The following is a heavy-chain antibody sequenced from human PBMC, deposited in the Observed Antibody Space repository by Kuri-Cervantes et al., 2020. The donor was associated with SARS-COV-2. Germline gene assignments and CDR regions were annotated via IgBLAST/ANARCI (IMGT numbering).Heavy chain of an antibody. CDR3: AREKLAGYHYYYMDV. CDR2: IRYDGSNK. CDR1: GFTFSNYG. V-gene: IGHV3-30*02. Sequence: GESLKISCAASGFTFSNYGMHWVRQAPGKGLEWVAFIRYDGSNKYYADSVKGRFTISRDNSKNTLYLQMNSLRTEDTAVYYCAREKLAGYHYYYMDVWGKGTTVTVSS. D-gene: IGHD1-1*01. J-gene: IGHJ6*03.